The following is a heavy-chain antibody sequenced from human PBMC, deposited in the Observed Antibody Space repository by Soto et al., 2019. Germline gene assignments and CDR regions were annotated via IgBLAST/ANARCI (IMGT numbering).Heavy chain of an antibody. CDR2: IWYDGSNK. CDR1: GFTFSSYG. Sequence: GGSLRLSCAASGFTFSSYGMHWVRQAPGKGLEWVAVIWYDGSNKYYADSVKGRFTISRDNSKNTLYLQMNSLRAEDTAVYCCARDPYYDSSGPLDYWGQGTLVTVSS. D-gene: IGHD3-22*01. V-gene: IGHV3-33*01. J-gene: IGHJ4*02. CDR3: ARDPYYDSSGPLDY.